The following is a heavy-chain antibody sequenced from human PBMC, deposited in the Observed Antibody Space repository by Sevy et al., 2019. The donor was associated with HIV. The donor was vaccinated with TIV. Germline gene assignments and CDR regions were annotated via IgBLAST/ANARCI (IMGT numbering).Heavy chain of an antibody. V-gene: IGHV4-59*02. J-gene: IGHJ4*02. CDR2: ISYSGST. Sequence: SETLSLTCTVSGGSVNNDYWSWIRQPPGKGLEWIGYISYSGSTIYNPSLRSRVTISEDTSRNQFSLRLSSVTAADTAVYYCACQMQYAGHFDYWDQGTLVTVSS. D-gene: IGHD2-2*01. CDR3: ACQMQYAGHFDY. CDR1: GGSVNNDY.